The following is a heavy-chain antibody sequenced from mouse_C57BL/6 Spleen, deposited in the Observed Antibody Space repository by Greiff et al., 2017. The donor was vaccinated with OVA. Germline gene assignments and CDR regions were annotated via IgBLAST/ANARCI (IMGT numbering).Heavy chain of an antibody. CDR3: TRGGHYAMDY. Sequence: QVQLQQSGAELVRPGASVTLSCKASGYTFTDYEMHWVKQTPVHGLEWIGAIDPDTGGTAYNQKFKGKAILTAEKSSSTAYMELRSLTSEDSAVYYCTRGGHYAMDYWGQGTSVTVSS. J-gene: IGHJ4*01. V-gene: IGHV1-15*01. CDR1: GYTFTDYE. CDR2: IDPDTGGT.